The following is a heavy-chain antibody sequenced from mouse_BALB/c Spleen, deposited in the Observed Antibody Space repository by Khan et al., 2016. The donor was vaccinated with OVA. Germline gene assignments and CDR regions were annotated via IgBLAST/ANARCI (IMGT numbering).Heavy chain of an antibody. CDR2: IFPGTGTT. CDR3: ARGYFSNYEFAY. Sequence: VQLQESGAELVKPGASVPLSCKTSGYTFTNYWIQWVKQRPGQGLGWIGQIFPGTGTTYSNENFKAKATLTVDTSSSTAYMQLSSLTSEDSAVYFCARGYFSNYEFAYWGQGTLVTVSA. V-gene: IGHV1S132*01. D-gene: IGHD2-5*01. J-gene: IGHJ3*01. CDR1: GYTFTNYW.